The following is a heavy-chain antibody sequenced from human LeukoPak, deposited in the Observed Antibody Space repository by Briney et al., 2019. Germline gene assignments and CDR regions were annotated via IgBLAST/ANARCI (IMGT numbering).Heavy chain of an antibody. V-gene: IGHV3-48*02. CDR1: GFTFTTYN. CDR2: ISTTSSNI. Sequence: GGSLRLSCAASGFTFTTYNMNWVRQAPGKGLEWVSYISTTSSNIYYADSVEGRFTISRDNAKNLLYLQMDSLRDEDTAVYYCSRDGGFLSAYPLDYWGQGTLVTVSA. D-gene: IGHD3-3*01. J-gene: IGHJ4*02. CDR3: SRDGGFLSAYPLDY.